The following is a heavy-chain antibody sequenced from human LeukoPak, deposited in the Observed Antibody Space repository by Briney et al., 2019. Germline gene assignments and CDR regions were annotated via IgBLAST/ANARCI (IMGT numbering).Heavy chain of an antibody. CDR1: GFTFSSYG. J-gene: IGHJ6*02. Sequence: PGGSLRLSCAASGFTFSSYGMHWVRQAPGKGLEWVAVISYDGSNKYYADSVKGRFTISRDNSENTLYLQMNSLRAEDTAVYYCAKDRGPLYYDFWSAISGMDVWGQGTTVTVSS. V-gene: IGHV3-30*18. CDR3: AKDRGPLYYDFWSAISGMDV. CDR2: ISYDGSNK. D-gene: IGHD3-3*01.